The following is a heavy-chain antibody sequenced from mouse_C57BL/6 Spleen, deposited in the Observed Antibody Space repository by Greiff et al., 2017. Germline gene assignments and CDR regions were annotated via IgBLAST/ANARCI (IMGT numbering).Heavy chain of an antibody. CDR3: ARGGYYSYYLDY. CDR1: GYTFTSYT. Sequence: VQLQQSGAELARPGASVKMSCKASGYTFTSYTMHWVKQRPGQGLEWIGYINPSSGYTKYNQKFKDKATLTADKSSSTAYLQLSSLTSEDSAVYYCARGGYYSYYLDYWGQGTTLTVSS. CDR2: INPSSGYT. J-gene: IGHJ2*01. V-gene: IGHV1-4*01. D-gene: IGHD2-3*01.